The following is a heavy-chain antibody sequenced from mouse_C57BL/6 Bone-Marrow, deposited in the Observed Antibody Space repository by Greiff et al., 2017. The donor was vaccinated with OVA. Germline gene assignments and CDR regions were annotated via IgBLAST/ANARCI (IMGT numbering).Heavy chain of an antibody. CDR3: ARDALLLREAWFAY. Sequence: EVQLVESGGGLVKPGGSLKLSCAASGFTFSSYAMSWVRQTPEKRLEWVATISDGGSYTYYPDNVKGRFTISRDNAKNNLYLQLSHLKSEDTAMYYCARDALLLREAWFAYWGQGTLVTVSA. D-gene: IGHD1-1*01. CDR1: GFTFSSYA. CDR2: ISDGGSYT. J-gene: IGHJ3*01. V-gene: IGHV5-4*01.